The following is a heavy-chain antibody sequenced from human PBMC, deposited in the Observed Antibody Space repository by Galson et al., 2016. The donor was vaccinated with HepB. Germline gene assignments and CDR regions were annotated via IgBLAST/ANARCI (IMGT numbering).Heavy chain of an antibody. J-gene: IGHJ6*02. Sequence: SLRLSCAASGFTFSSYAMDWVRQAPRKGLEWVSAISRSGDATYYADSVKGRFTIFRDNSKDTLYLQMNSLTAEDTAVYYCARFGGSLGMDVWGQGTTVTVSS. D-gene: IGHD2-15*01. CDR3: ARFGGSLGMDV. V-gene: IGHV3-23*01. CDR1: GFTFSSYA. CDR2: ISRSGDAT.